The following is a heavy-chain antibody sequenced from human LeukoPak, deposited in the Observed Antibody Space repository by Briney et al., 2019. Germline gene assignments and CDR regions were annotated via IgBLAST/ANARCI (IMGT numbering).Heavy chain of an antibody. CDR1: GFTFSNYW. D-gene: IGHD1-26*01. CDR2: INQDGSEK. Sequence: GGSLRLSCAASGFTFSNYWTSWVRQAPGKGPEWLANINQDGSEKYYVDSVKGRFTISRDNAKNSLFLQMNNLRAEDTAVYYCARMAAIDYWGQGTLVTVSS. V-gene: IGHV3-7*01. J-gene: IGHJ4*02. CDR3: ARMAAIDY.